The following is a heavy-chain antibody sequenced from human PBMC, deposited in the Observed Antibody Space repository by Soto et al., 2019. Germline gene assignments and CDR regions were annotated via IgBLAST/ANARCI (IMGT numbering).Heavy chain of an antibody. J-gene: IGHJ6*02. CDR2: IYHSGST. Sequence: QLQLQESGSGLVKPSQTLSLTCAVSGGSISSGGYSWSWIRQPPGKGLEWIGYIYHSGSTYYNPSHNSRVTISVARPKNQFSLKLSSVTAADTAVYYCARAYMVRGVASSYYHYGMDVWGQGTTVTVSS. CDR3: ARAYMVRGVASSYYHYGMDV. D-gene: IGHD3-10*01. V-gene: IGHV4-30-2*01. CDR1: GGSISSGGYS.